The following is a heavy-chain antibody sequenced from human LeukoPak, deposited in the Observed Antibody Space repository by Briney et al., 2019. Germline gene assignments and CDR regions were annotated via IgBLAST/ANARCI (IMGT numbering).Heavy chain of an antibody. CDR1: GGSISSSRSY. Sequence: SETLSLTCTVSGGSISSSRSYWGWIRQSPGKGLEWIGSSSSSGTTYYNPSLKNRVTMSQDTTNNQFSLRLTSLTAADTAVYYCARDPPYSSSWYIDYWGQGTLVTVSS. CDR2: SSSSGTT. D-gene: IGHD6-13*01. V-gene: IGHV4-39*07. CDR3: ARDPPYSSSWYIDY. J-gene: IGHJ4*02.